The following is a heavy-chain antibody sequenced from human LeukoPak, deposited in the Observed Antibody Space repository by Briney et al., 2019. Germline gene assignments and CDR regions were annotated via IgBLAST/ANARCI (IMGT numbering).Heavy chain of an antibody. CDR1: GGSISSSSYY. CDR3: ARLAAAVWRVKYFDY. Sequence: SETLSLTCNVSGGSISSSSYYWGWIRQPPGKGLEWIGSIYYSGNTYYNPSLKSRVTISVDTSKSQFSLKLSSVTAADTAVYYCARLAAAVWRVKYFDYWGQGTLVTVSS. CDR2: IYYSGNT. D-gene: IGHD6-13*01. V-gene: IGHV4-39*07. J-gene: IGHJ4*02.